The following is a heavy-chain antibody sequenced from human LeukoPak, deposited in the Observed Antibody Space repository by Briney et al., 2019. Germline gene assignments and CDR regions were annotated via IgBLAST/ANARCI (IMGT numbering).Heavy chain of an antibody. Sequence: GGSLRLSCAASGFTFSSYWMSWVRQAPGKGLEWVANIKQDGSEKYYVDSVKGRFTISRDNAKNSLYLQVNSLRAEDTAVYYCARIQRPIVVVPAASFDYWGQGTLVTVSS. V-gene: IGHV3-7*04. CDR1: GFTFSSYW. J-gene: IGHJ4*02. CDR3: ARIQRPIVVVPAASFDY. D-gene: IGHD2-2*01. CDR2: IKQDGSEK.